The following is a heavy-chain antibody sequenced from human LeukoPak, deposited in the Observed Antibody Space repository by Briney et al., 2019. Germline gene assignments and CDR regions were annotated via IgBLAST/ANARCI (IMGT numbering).Heavy chain of an antibody. CDR1: GGSFSGYY. CDR3: ARGRYIYGSPDDAFDI. D-gene: IGHD5-18*01. V-gene: IGHV4-34*01. CDR2: INHSGST. J-gene: IGHJ3*02. Sequence: SETLSLTCAVYGGSFSGYYWSWIRQPPGKGLEWIGEINHSGSTNYNPSLKSRVTMSVDKSKNQLSLKLSSVTAADTAVYYCARGRYIYGSPDDAFDIWGQGTMVTVSS.